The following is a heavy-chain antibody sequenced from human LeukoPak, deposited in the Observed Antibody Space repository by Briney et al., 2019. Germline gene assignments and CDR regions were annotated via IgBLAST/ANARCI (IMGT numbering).Heavy chain of an antibody. D-gene: IGHD6-13*01. J-gene: IGHJ5*02. CDR3: ARDPPAVAINTYA. CDR1: GFTVSNNY. CDR2: IYSGGAT. Sequence: PGGSLRLSCAACGFTVSNNYMRWVRQAPGKGLEWVSLIYSGGATFYADAVEGRFTISRDGSKNTLYLQMNSLRAEDTAVYYCARDPPAVAINTYAWGQGTLVTVSS. V-gene: IGHV3-66*01.